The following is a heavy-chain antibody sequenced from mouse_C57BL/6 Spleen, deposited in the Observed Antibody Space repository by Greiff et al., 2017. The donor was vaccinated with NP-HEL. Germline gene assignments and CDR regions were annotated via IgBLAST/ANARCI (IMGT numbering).Heavy chain of an antibody. CDR1: GYSITSGYY. CDR2: ISYDGSN. D-gene: IGHD2-1*01. Sequence: DVKLQESGPGLVKPSQSLSLTCSVTGYSITSGYYWNWIRQFPGNKLEWMGYISYDGSNNYNPSLKNRISITRDTSKNQFFLKLNSVTTEDTATYYCARDSHYGNMDYWGQGTSVTVSS. J-gene: IGHJ4*01. V-gene: IGHV3-6*01. CDR3: ARDSHYGNMDY.